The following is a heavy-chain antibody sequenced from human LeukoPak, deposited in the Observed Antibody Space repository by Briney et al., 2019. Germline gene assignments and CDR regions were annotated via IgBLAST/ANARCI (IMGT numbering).Heavy chain of an antibody. CDR1: GFTISNYW. Sequence: GGSLRLSCAASGFTISNYWMSWVRQAPGKGLEWMANIKQDGSEKKYVASVKGRFSISRDNAKNSLYLQIYSLRVEDTAGYYCARWYGGSGSWVLDVWGQGTTVTVSS. V-gene: IGHV3-7*04. CDR3: ARWYGGSGSWVLDV. D-gene: IGHD3-10*01. J-gene: IGHJ6*02. CDR2: IKQDGSEK.